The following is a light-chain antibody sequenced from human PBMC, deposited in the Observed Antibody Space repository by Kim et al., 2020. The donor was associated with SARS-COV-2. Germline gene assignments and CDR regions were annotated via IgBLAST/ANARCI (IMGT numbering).Light chain of an antibody. V-gene: IGKV1-5*03. Sequence: DSVGEKVTISCRASQPISSSLAWYQQRAGKAPRLLIYRASSVETGVPSRFSGSGSGTEFTLTITSLQPDDFATYYCQQHDSYPWTFGQGTKVDIK. CDR1: QPISSS. CDR2: RAS. CDR3: QQHDSYPWT. J-gene: IGKJ1*01.